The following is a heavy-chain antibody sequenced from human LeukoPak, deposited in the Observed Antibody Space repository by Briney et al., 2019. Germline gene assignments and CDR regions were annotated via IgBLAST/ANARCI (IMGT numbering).Heavy chain of an antibody. CDR1: GFTFSSYS. D-gene: IGHD1-7*01. CDR2: INRDGSTT. V-gene: IGHV3-74*01. J-gene: IGHJ5*02. CDR3: AKDLNWNYAVDP. Sequence: PGGSLRLSCAASGFTFSSYSMNWVRQAPGKGLVWVSRINRDGSTTDYADSVKGRFTISRDNAKNTLYLQMNSLRAEDTAVYYCAKDLNWNYAVDPWGQGTLVTVSS.